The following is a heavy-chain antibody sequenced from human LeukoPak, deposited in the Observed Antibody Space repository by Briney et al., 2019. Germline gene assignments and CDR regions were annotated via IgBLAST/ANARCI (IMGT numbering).Heavy chain of an antibody. J-gene: IGHJ6*02. CDR1: GGSISGGGYY. Sequence: SQTLSLTYTVSGGSISGGGYYWSWIRQHPGKGLEWIGYIYYSGSTYYNPSLKSRVTISVDTSKNQFSLKLSSVTAADTAVYYCARDRVDSSEYYYYYGMDVWGQGTTVTVSS. V-gene: IGHV4-31*03. CDR2: IYYSGST. D-gene: IGHD6-19*01. CDR3: ARDRVDSSEYYYYYGMDV.